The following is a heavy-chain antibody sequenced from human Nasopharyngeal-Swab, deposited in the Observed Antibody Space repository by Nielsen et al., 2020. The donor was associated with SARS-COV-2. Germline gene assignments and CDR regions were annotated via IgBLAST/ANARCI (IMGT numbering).Heavy chain of an antibody. D-gene: IGHD3-16*01. CDR3: ARAGGADYNFAY. J-gene: IGHJ4*02. CDR2: IHNSRST. V-gene: IGHV4-31*03. Sequence: SETLSLTCTVSGSSITSGDYYWSWIRQHSGKGLEWIGPIHNSRSTYYNPSLKSRLAISAETSENQFSLKLSSVTAADTAVYYCARAGGADYNFAYWGQGTLVTVSP. CDR1: GSSITSGDYY.